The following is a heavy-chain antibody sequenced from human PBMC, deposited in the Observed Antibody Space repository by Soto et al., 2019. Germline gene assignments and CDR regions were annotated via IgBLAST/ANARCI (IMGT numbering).Heavy chain of an antibody. CDR2: ISWNSGSI. J-gene: IGHJ6*02. CDR3: AKSWPDTSSPDGYYYGMDV. D-gene: IGHD5-18*01. CDR1: GFTFDDYA. V-gene: IGHV3-9*01. Sequence: EVQLVESGGGLVQPGRSLRLSCAASGFTFDDYAMHWVRQAPGKGLEWVSGISWNSGSIGYADSVKGRFTISRDNAKNSLFLQMDSLRAEDTALYYWAKSWPDTSSPDGYYYGMDVWGQGTTVTVSS.